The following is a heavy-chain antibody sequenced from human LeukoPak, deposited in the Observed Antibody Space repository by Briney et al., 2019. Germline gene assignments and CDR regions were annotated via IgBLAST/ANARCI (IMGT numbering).Heavy chain of an antibody. CDR2: ISWNSGSI. D-gene: IGHD1-1*01. CDR3: AKAGRYNWNDLALGAFDI. CDR1: GFTFDDYA. Sequence: GGSLRLSCAASGFTFDDYAMHWFRQAPGKGLKWVSGISWNSGSIGYADSVKGRFTISRDNAKNSLYLQMNSLRAEDTALYYCAKAGRYNWNDLALGAFDIWGQGTMVTVSS. V-gene: IGHV3-9*01. J-gene: IGHJ3*02.